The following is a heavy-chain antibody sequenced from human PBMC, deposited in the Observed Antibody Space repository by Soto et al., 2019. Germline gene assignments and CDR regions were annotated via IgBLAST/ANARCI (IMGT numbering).Heavy chain of an antibody. J-gene: IGHJ6*03. V-gene: IGHV4-59*08. CDR2: IYYSGST. D-gene: IGHD7-27*01. CDR1: GGSIRSYY. CDR3: ARLGTYYYYMDV. Sequence: SETPSLPCTGSGGSIRSYYWSWIRQPPGKGLEWIGYIYYSGSTNYNPSLKSRVTISVDTSKNQFSLKLSSVTAADTAVYYCARLGTYYYYMDVWGKGTTVTVSS.